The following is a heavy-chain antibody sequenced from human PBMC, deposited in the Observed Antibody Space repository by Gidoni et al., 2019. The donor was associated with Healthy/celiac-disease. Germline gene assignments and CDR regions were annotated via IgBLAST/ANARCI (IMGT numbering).Heavy chain of an antibody. D-gene: IGHD3-22*01. CDR2: IYYSGST. CDR1: GGSISSSY. J-gene: IGHJ4*02. V-gene: IGHV4-59*01. CDR3: ARGSYYYDSSGYGY. Sequence: QVQLQESGPGLVKPSETLSLPCTVSGGSISSSYWSWIRQPPGKGLEWIGYIYYSGSTNYNPSLKSRVTISVDTSKNQFSLKLSSVTAADTAVYYCARGSYYYDSSGYGYWGQGTLVTVSS.